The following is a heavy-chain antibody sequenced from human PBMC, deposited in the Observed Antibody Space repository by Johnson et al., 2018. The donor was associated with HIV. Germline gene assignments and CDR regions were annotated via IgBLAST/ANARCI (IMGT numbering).Heavy chain of an antibody. CDR1: GFTFSNYG. CDR3: ARDQEQLVPWDAFDI. Sequence: QVQVVESGGGVVQPGRSLRLSCAASGFTFSNYGMHWVRQAPGKGLEWVAVIWYDGSNKYYADSVKGRFTTSRDNSKNTLYLQMNSLRAEDTAVYYCARDQEQLVPWDAFDIWGQGTMVTVSS. J-gene: IGHJ3*02. V-gene: IGHV3-30*19. D-gene: IGHD6-6*01. CDR2: IWYDGSNK.